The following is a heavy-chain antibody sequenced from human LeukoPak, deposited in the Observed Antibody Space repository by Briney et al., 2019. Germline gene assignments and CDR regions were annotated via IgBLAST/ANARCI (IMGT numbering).Heavy chain of an antibody. D-gene: IGHD6-13*01. Sequence: GGSLRLSCAASGFTFSSYSMIWVRQAPGKGLEWLSYISTSSSTIYYADSVKGRFTISRDNAKNSLYLQMNSLRAEDTAVYYCARALWYSSSWSYFDYWGQGTLVTVSS. J-gene: IGHJ4*02. CDR3: ARALWYSSSWSYFDY. V-gene: IGHV3-48*01. CDR1: GFTFSSYS. CDR2: ISTSSSTI.